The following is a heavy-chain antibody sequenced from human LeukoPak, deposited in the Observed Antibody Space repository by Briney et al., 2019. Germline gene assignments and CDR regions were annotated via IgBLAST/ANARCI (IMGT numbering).Heavy chain of an antibody. CDR2: IKRKTDGGTT. V-gene: IGHV3-15*01. J-gene: IGHJ4*02. Sequence: GGSLRLSCAASGFTFSNAWMNWVRQAPGRGLEWVGRIKRKTDGGTTDYAAPVKGRFTISRDDSKNTLYLQMNSLETEDIAVYYCTTQHQYCSSASCFDYWGQGSLVTVSS. D-gene: IGHD2-2*01. CDR1: GFTFSNAW. CDR3: TTQHQYCSSASCFDY.